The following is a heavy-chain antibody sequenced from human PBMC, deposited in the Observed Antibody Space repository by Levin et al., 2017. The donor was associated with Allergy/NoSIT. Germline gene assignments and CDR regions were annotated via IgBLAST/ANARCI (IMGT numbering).Heavy chain of an antibody. D-gene: IGHD2-2*01. Sequence: GESLKISCKASGYTFTSYGISWVRQAPGQGLEWMGWISAYNGNTNYAQKLQGRVTMTTDTSTSTAYMELRSLRSDDTAVYYCARGYCSSTSGYEFDYWGQGTLVTVSS. CDR3: ARGYCSSTSGYEFDY. CDR1: GYTFTSYG. V-gene: IGHV1-18*01. J-gene: IGHJ4*02. CDR2: ISAYNGNT.